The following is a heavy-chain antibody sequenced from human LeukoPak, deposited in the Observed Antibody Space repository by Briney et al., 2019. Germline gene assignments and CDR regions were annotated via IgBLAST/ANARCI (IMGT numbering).Heavy chain of an antibody. CDR2: IYYSGST. Sequence: PSETLSLTCTVSGDSISSSSYYWGWIRQPPGKGLEWIGSIYYSGSTYYNPSLKSRVTISVDTSKNQFSLKLSSVTAADTAVYYCARLEGIAAAGYWGQGTLVTVSS. CDR1: GDSISSSSYY. D-gene: IGHD6-13*01. CDR3: ARLEGIAAAGY. J-gene: IGHJ4*02. V-gene: IGHV4-39*01.